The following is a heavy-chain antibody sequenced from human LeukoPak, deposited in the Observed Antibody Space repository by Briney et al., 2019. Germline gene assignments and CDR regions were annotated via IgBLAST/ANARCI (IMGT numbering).Heavy chain of an antibody. V-gene: IGHV4-39*07. D-gene: IGHD5-18*01. CDR2: IYYSGST. CDR3: ARGGTAMVPLDY. CDR1: GGSISSSSYY. J-gene: IGHJ4*02. Sequence: SETLSLTCTVSGGSISSSSYYWGWIRQPPGKGLEWIGSIYYSGSTYYNPSLKSRATISVDTSKNQFSLKLSSVTAADTAVYYCARGGTAMVPLDYWGQGTLVTVSS.